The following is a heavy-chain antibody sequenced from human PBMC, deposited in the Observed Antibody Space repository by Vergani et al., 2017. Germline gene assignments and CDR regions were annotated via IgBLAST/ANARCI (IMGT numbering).Heavy chain of an antibody. J-gene: IGHJ6*03. CDR2: INHSGST. CDR3: ARIAALYYYYYYFMDV. D-gene: IGHD6-6*01. V-gene: IGHV4-39*07. CDR1: GGSISSSSYY. Sequence: QLQLQESGPGLVKPSETLSLTCTVSGGSISSSSYYWGWIRQPPGKGLEWIGEINHSGSTNYNPSLKSRVTISVDTSKNQFSLKLSSVTAADTAVYYCARIAALYYYYYYFMDVGGKGTTVTVSS.